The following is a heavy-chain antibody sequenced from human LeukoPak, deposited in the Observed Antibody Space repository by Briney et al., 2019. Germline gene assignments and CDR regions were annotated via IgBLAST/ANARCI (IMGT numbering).Heavy chain of an antibody. J-gene: IGHJ4*02. CDR3: VSQWSDQ. CDR1: GFTFSSYS. CDR2: IKTKTDGGTT. V-gene: IGHV3-15*01. Sequence: PGGSLRLSCAASGFTFSSYSMNWVRQAPGKGLEWVARIKTKTDGGTTDYAEPVKGRFTISREDSKNTLYLQINSLKTEDTAVYYCVSQWSDQWGQGTLVTVSS. D-gene: IGHD2-8*01.